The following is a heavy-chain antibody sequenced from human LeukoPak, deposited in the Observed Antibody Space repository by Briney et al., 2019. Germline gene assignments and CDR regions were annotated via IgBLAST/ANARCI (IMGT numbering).Heavy chain of an antibody. V-gene: IGHV4-39*01. D-gene: IGHD2-15*01. CDR1: GGSISSSSYY. CDR3: ARVVAAPGWFQH. Sequence: SETLSLTCTVSGGSISSSSYYWGWIRQPPGKGLEWIGSIYYSGSTYYNPSLKSRVTISVDTSKNQFSLKLSSVTAADTAVYYCARVVAAPGWFQHWGQGTLVTVSS. CDR2: IYYSGST. J-gene: IGHJ1*01.